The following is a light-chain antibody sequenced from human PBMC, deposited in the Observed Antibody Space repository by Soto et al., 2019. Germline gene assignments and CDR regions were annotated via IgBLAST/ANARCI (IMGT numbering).Light chain of an antibody. V-gene: IGLV2-8*01. J-gene: IGLJ2*01. CDR1: SSDVGGYNY. CDR3: SSYGGNNNLI. Sequence: QSVLTQPPSASGSPGQSVTISCTGTSSDVGGYNYVSWYQQHPGKAPKLMIYEVSKRPPGVPGRFSASKSGNTASLTVSGLQAEDEADYYCSSYGGNNNLIFGGGTQLTVL. CDR2: EVS.